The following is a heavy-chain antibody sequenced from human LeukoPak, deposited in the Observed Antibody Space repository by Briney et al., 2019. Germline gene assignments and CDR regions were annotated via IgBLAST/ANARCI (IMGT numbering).Heavy chain of an antibody. Sequence: GGSLRLSCAASGFTFSSYSMNWDRQAPGKGLEWVSSISSSSSYIYYADLVKGRFTISRDNAKNSLYLQMNSLRAEDTAVYYCARGEDYVWGSYRPPAFDYWGQGTLVTVSS. CDR1: GFTFSSYS. CDR3: ARGEDYVWGSYRPPAFDY. J-gene: IGHJ4*02. D-gene: IGHD3-16*02. CDR2: ISSSSSYI. V-gene: IGHV3-21*01.